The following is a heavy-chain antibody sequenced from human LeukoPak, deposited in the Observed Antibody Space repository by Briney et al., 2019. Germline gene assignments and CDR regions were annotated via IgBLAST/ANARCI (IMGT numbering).Heavy chain of an antibody. CDR3: AKTHPRSSWSFDS. D-gene: IGHD6-13*01. V-gene: IGHV3-30*02. Sequence: GGPLSLSGTRSGFSFSNYGLHWAGRPPGKGRKGLAFIWYDGSNKYYSDSVKGRFTISRDNSKNTLYLQMNSLRHEDTAVYYCAKTHPRSSWSFDSWGQGSLVTVSS. CDR2: IWYDGSNK. CDR1: GFSFSNYG. J-gene: IGHJ4*02.